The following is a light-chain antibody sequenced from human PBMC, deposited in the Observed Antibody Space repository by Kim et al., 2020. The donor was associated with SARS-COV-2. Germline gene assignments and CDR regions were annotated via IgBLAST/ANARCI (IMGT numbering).Light chain of an antibody. CDR3: QKYNSAPRT. J-gene: IGKJ1*01. CDR1: QDIDNY. Sequence: ASVEDRVTIACRASQDIDNYLAWYQQKPGKVPTLLIYAASTLQSGVPYRFSGSGSGTDFTLTISSLQPDDVATYYCQKYNSAPRTFGQGTKVDIK. CDR2: AAS. V-gene: IGKV1-27*01.